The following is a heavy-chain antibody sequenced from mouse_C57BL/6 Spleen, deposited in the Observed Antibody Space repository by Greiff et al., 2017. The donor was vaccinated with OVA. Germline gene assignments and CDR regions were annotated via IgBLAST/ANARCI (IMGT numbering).Heavy chain of an antibody. CDR2: ISDGGSYT. J-gene: IGHJ4*01. CDR1: GFTFSSYA. V-gene: IGHV5-4*01. CDR3: ARDRDGNSYAMDY. D-gene: IGHD2-1*01. Sequence: EVKVVESGGGLVKPGGSLKLSCAASGFTFSSYAMSWVRQTPEKRLEWVATISDGGSYTYYPDNVKGRFTISRDNAKNNLYLQMSHLKSEDTAMYYCARDRDGNSYAMDYWGQGTSVTVSS.